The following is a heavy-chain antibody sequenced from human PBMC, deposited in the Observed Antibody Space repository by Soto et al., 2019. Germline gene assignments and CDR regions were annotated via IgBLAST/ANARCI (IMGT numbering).Heavy chain of an antibody. D-gene: IGHD6-19*01. Sequence: SETLSLTCTVSGGSISSGGYYWSWIRQHPGKGLEWIGYIYYSGSTYYNPSLKSRVTISVDTSKNQFSLKLSSVTAADTAVYYCARLAGKPLPYNWLDPWGQGTLVTVSS. CDR3: ARLAGKPLPYNWLDP. J-gene: IGHJ5*02. V-gene: IGHV4-31*03. CDR2: IYYSGST. CDR1: GGSISSGGYY.